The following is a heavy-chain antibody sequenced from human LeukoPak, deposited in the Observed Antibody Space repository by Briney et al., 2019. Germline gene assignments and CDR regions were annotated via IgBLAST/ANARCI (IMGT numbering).Heavy chain of an antibody. CDR1: GGSIGSNY. CDR2: IYYTGGT. Sequence: SETLSLTCTVSGGSIGSNYWTWIRQPPGKGLEYIGYIYYTGGTNYNPSLKSRVTISVDTSKNQFSLKLSSVTTADTAVYYCARSGVTLGWGNFDNWGQGTLGTVSP. J-gene: IGHJ4*02. V-gene: IGHV4-59*08. CDR3: ARSGVTLGWGNFDN. D-gene: IGHD4-23*01.